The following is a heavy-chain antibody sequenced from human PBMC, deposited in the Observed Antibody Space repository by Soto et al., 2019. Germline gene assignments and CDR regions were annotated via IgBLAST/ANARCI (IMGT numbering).Heavy chain of an antibody. CDR3: AKDRRGGGNSAFYFDF. J-gene: IGHJ4*02. D-gene: IGHD3-10*01. CDR1: GFKFSDYA. Sequence: GGSLRLSSAASGFKFSDYAMSWVRQSPGKGLEWVSLISATGGGTYYADSVKGRFTISRDNSHNTLYLQVHSLTAEDTAVYYCAKDRRGGGNSAFYFDFWGQGAQVTVSS. V-gene: IGHV3-23*01. CDR2: ISATGGGT.